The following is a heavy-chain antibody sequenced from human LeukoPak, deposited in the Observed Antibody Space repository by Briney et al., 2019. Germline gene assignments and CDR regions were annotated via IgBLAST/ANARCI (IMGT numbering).Heavy chain of an antibody. D-gene: IGHD2-15*01. CDR3: AKAIGVVVAATFDY. J-gene: IGHJ4*02. V-gene: IGHV3-30*02. CDR2: IRYDGSNK. CDR1: GFTFSSYG. Sequence: GGPLRLSCAASGFTFSSYGMHWVRQAPGKGLEWVAFIRYDGSNKYYADSVKGRFTISRDNSKNTLYLQMNSLRAEDTAVYYCAKAIGVVVAATFDYWGQGTLVTVSS.